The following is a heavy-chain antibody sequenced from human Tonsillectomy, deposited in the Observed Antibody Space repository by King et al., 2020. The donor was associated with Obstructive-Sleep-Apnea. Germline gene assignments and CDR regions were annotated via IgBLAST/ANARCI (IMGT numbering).Heavy chain of an antibody. D-gene: IGHD3-22*01. V-gene: IGHV4-59*01. CDR2: IYYIVRT. CDR1: GGSIISYY. J-gene: IGHJ4*02. Sequence: QLQESGPGLVTPSETLSLTCTVSGGSIISYYWSWIRQPPGHGLECVGSIYYIVRTHYNPSLKSRVTISVDTAKNQFSLKLSSVTAEDTAVYYCARDYYDSSGYENGFDYWGQGTLVTVSS. CDR3: ARDYYDSSGYENGFDY.